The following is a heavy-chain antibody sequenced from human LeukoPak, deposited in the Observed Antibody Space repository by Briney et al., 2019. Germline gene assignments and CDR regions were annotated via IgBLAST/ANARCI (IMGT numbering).Heavy chain of an antibody. V-gene: IGHV1-2*02. D-gene: IGHD3-3*01. J-gene: IGHJ4*02. Sequence: ASVKVSCKVSGYTLTELSMHWVRQAPGQGLEWMGWINPNSGGTNYAQKFQGRVTMTRDTSISTAYMELSRLRSDDTAVYYCARDFWSDYYYFDYWGQGTLVTVSS. CDR3: ARDFWSDYYYFDY. CDR1: GYTLTELS. CDR2: INPNSGGT.